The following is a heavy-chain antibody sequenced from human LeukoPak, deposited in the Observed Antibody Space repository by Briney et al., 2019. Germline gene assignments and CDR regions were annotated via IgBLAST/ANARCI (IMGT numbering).Heavy chain of an antibody. CDR2: IYSGGST. Sequence: PGGSLRLSCAASEFSVGSNYMTWVRQAPGKGLEWVSLIYSGGSTYYADSVKGRFTISRDNSKNTLYLQMGSLTAEDMGVYYCARRFAAQLAFVDVWGKGTTVTISS. CDR1: EFSVGSNY. J-gene: IGHJ6*04. D-gene: IGHD3-3*02. CDR3: ARRFAAQLAFVDV. V-gene: IGHV3-66*01.